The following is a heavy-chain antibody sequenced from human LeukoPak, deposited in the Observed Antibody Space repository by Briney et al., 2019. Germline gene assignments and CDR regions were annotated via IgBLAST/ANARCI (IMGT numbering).Heavy chain of an antibody. CDR1: GFTFSTSD. CDR2: IQYDGRTK. J-gene: IGHJ3*01. V-gene: IGHV3-30*02. Sequence: PGGSLRLSFATYGFTFSTSDMQWVRPAPGKGLEWVTFIQYDGRTKTYVDSVKCRFTFSRDNSKTPLYLQMFSLRPQSRFLYFCAKDLILWGQGTVVTVSS. CDR3: AKDLIL.